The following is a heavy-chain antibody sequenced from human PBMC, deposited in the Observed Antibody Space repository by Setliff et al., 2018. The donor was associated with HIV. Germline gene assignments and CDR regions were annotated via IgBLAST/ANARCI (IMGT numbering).Heavy chain of an antibody. CDR2: IYSDGST. J-gene: IGHJ4*02. D-gene: IGHD6-25*01. V-gene: IGHV3-66*02. CDR1: GFTVSSSY. CDR3: ARSRPYNSALDY. Sequence: PGGSLRLSCEASGFTVSSSYMAWVRQAPGKGLEWVSTIYSDGSTYHRDSVKGRLTLSRDNSKNTVYLQVGSLRPDDTAMYYCARSRPYNSALDYWGQGTLVTVSS.